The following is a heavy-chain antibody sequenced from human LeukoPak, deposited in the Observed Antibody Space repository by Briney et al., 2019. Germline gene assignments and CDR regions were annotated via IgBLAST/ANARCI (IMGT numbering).Heavy chain of an antibody. CDR3: ASLWFGELLYLDADAFDI. D-gene: IGHD3-10*01. V-gene: IGHV3-21*01. J-gene: IGHJ3*02. CDR1: GFTFSSYS. CDR2: ISSSSYI. Sequence: GGSLRLSCAASGFTFSSYSMNWVRQAPGKGLEWVSSISSSSYIYYADSVKGRFTISRDNAKNSLYLQMNSLRAEDTAVYYCASLWFGELLYLDADAFDIWGQGTMVTVSS.